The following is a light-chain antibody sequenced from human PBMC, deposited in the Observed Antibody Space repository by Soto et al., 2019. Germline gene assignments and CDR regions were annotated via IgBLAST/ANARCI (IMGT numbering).Light chain of an antibody. Sequence: DIQLTQSPSFLSASVGDRVTITCRANQGISSYLAWYQQKPGKAPKLLIYAASTLQSGVPSRFSGSGSGTEFTLTISSLQPEDFATYYCQQLNSYPHFGQGTKLEIK. CDR3: QQLNSYPH. CDR2: AAS. V-gene: IGKV1-9*01. J-gene: IGKJ2*01. CDR1: QGISSY.